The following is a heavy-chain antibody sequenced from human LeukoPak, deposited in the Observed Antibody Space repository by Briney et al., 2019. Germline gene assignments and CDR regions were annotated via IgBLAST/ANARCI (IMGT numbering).Heavy chain of an antibody. Sequence: GGSLRLSCAASGFTFSSYAMSWVRQAPGKGLEWVSSITHSGRTTYYADSVKGRFAISRDSSKNTLYLQMSSLTVGDTAVYYCAQARPLDYWGQGTLVTVSS. CDR2: ITHSGRTT. D-gene: IGHD6-6*01. CDR1: GFTFSSYA. J-gene: IGHJ4*02. CDR3: AQARPLDY. V-gene: IGHV3-23*01.